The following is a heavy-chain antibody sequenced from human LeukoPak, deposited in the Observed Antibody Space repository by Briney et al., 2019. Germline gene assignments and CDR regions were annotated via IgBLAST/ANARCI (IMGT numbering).Heavy chain of an antibody. J-gene: IGHJ4*02. D-gene: IGHD3-9*01. V-gene: IGHV3-48*02. Sequence: GGSLRLSCAASGVTFSRYAMNWVRQAPGKGLEWVSYISSISNYIQYADSVKGRFTISRDNAKNSLYLQMNSLRDEDTAVYYCASDQSIGTDLRYFFDYWGQGTLVTVSS. CDR2: ISSISNYI. CDR3: ASDQSIGTDLRYFFDY. CDR1: GVTFSRYA.